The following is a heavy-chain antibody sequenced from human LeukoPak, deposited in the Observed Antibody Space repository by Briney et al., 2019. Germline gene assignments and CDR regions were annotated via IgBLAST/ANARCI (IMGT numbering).Heavy chain of an antibody. V-gene: IGHV3-23*01. CDR3: AINWNIDY. CDR1: GFTFSSYA. D-gene: IGHD1/OR15-1a*01. CDR2: ITGSDGNT. J-gene: IGHJ4*02. Sequence: GGSLRLSCAASGFTFSSYAMSWVRQAPGKGLEWVSAITGSDGNTYYADSVKGRFTISRDNSKNTLYLQMNSLRAEDTAVYYCAINWNIDYWGRGALVTVSS.